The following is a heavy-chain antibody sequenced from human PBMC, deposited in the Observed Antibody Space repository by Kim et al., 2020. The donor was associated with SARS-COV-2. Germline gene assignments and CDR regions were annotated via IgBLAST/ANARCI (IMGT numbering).Heavy chain of an antibody. CDR2: ISSSGSTI. Sequence: GGSLRLSCAASGFTFSSYEMNWVRQAPGKGLEWVSYISSSGSTIYYADSVKGRFTISRDNAKNSLYLQMNSLRAEDTAVYYCARDGLLWFGTDYYYYGMDVWGQGTTVTVSS. CDR1: GFTFSSYE. V-gene: IGHV3-48*03. CDR3: ARDGLLWFGTDYYYYGMDV. J-gene: IGHJ6*02. D-gene: IGHD3-10*01.